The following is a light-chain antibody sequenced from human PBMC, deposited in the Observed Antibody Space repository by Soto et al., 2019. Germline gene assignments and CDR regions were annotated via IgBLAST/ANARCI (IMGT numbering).Light chain of an antibody. V-gene: IGLV2-14*01. CDR1: SSDVGGYDY. CDR2: EVN. J-gene: IGLJ2*01. CDR3: SSYTSSSTPIV. Sequence: QSVLTQPASVSGSPGQSITISCTGTSSDVGGYDYVSWYQQHPGKAPKLLIYEVNYRPSGISTRFSGSKSGNTASLTISGLQAEDEAHYYCSSYTSSSTPIVFGGGTKLTVL.